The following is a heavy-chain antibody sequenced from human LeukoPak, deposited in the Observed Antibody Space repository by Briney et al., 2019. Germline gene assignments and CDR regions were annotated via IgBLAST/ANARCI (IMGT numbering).Heavy chain of an antibody. Sequence: AGGSLRLSCAASGFTFDDYTMHWVRQAPGKGLEWVSLISWDGGSTYYADSVKGRSTISRDNSKNSLYLQMNSLRTEDTALYYCAKYSYDILTGYYGFHFFDYWGQGTLVTVSS. D-gene: IGHD3-9*01. CDR3: AKYSYDILTGYYGFHFFDY. CDR1: GFTFDDYT. CDR2: ISWDGGST. J-gene: IGHJ4*02. V-gene: IGHV3-43*01.